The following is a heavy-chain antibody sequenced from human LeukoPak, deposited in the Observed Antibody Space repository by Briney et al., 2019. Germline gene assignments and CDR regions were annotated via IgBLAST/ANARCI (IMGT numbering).Heavy chain of an antibody. CDR3: ATVLYDSSGYYPYYFDY. CDR2: IIPILGIA. J-gene: IGHJ4*02. D-gene: IGHD3-22*01. V-gene: IGHV1-69*04. Sequence: ASVKVSCKASGGTFSSYAISWVRQAPGQGLEWMGRIIPILGIANYAQKFQGRVTITADKSTSTAYMELSSLRSEDTAVYYCATVLYDSSGYYPYYFDYWGQGTLVTVSS. CDR1: GGTFSSYA.